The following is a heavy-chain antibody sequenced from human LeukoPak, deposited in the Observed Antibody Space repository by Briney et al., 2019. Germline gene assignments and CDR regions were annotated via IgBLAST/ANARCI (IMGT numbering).Heavy chain of an antibody. CDR2: VYYTGST. J-gene: IGHJ4*02. CDR3: ARGRYDSTGYHYYFDY. V-gene: IGHV4-59*01. CDR1: DASISSYY. D-gene: IGHD3-22*01. Sequence: SETLSLTCTVSDASISSYYWTWIRQPPGKGLEWIGYVYYTGSTTYNPSLKSRVTISVDTSKNQFSLKLSSVTAADTAVYHCARGRYDSTGYHYYFDYWGQGTLVTVSS.